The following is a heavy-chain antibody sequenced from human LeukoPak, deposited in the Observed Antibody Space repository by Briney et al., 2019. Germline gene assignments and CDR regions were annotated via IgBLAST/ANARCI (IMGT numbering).Heavy chain of an antibody. CDR1: GFTFSSYG. J-gene: IGHJ4*02. Sequence: GGSLRLSCAASGFTFSSYGMHWVRQAPGKGLEWVSAISGSGGSTYYADSVKGRFTISRDNSKNTLYLQMNSLRAEDTAVYYCVPAAIPVFIYWGQGTLVTVSS. CDR3: VPAAIPVFIY. V-gene: IGHV3-23*01. D-gene: IGHD2-2*01. CDR2: ISGSGGST.